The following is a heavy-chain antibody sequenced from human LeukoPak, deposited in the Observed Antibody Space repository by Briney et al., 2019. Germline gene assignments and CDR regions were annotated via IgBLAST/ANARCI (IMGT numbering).Heavy chain of an antibody. V-gene: IGHV4-39*07. CDR1: GGSISSSSYY. D-gene: IGHD3-22*01. CDR2: IYYSGST. Sequence: SETLSLTCTVSGGSISSSSYYWGWIRQPPGKGLEWIGSIYYSGSTYYNPSLKSRVTISVDTSKNQFSLKLSSVTAADTAVYYRAGNTYYYVSSGYYYLALFDYWGQGTLVTVSS. J-gene: IGHJ4*02. CDR3: AGNTYYYVSSGYYYLALFDY.